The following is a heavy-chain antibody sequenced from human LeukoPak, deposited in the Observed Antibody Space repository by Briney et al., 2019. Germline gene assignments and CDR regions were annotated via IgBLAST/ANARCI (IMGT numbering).Heavy chain of an antibody. V-gene: IGHV3-53*01. CDR3: ARGYYYDSSGYFPFDY. CDR1: GFTVSSNY. J-gene: IGHJ4*02. CDR2: IYSGGST. D-gene: IGHD3-22*01. Sequence: GGSLRLSCAASGFTVSSNYMSWVRQAPGKGLEWVSVIYSGGSTYYADSVKGRFTISRDNSKNTLYLQMNGLRAEDTAVYYCARGYYYDSSGYFPFDYWGQGTLVTVSS.